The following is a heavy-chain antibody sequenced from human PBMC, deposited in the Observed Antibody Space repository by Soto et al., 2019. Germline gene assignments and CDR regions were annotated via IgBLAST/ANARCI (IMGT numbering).Heavy chain of an antibody. J-gene: IGHJ4*02. CDR2: IYHTGST. CDR1: GFSLSYFS. Sequence: PAETLSLTCTVSGFSLSYFSWHWIRQAPGKELEWIGQIYHTGSTIYNPSLESRVAIFVDTLKNQVSLNLTSLTATDTCVYYCARGWEGPYYFDNWGQGALVTVSS. CDR3: ARGWEGPYYFDN. D-gene: IGHD3-10*01. V-gene: IGHV4-59*01.